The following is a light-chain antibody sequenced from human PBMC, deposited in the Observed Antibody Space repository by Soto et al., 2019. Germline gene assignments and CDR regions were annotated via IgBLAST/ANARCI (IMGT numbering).Light chain of an antibody. V-gene: IGLV2-8*01. Sequence: QSALTQPPSASGSPGQSVTISCTGTSSYVSWYQQHPGEAPKLIIYEVTERPLGVPDRFSGSRSGNTASLTVSGLQAEDEADYYCSSSAGFSNVVFGGGTKLTVL. J-gene: IGLJ2*01. CDR2: EVT. CDR1: SSY. CDR3: SSSAGFSNVV.